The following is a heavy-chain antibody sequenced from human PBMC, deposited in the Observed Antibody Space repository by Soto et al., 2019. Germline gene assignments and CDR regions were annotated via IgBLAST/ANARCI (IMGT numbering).Heavy chain of an antibody. J-gene: IGHJ4*02. CDR1: GGSISSYY. Sequence: PSETLSLTCTVSGGSISSYYWSWIRQPPGKGLEWIGYIYYSGSTNYNPSLKSRVTISVDTSKNQFSLKLSSVTAADTAVYYCARKTAIGYFDYWGQGTLVTVSS. CDR3: ARKTAIGYFDY. D-gene: IGHD5-18*01. V-gene: IGHV4-59*01. CDR2: IYYSGST.